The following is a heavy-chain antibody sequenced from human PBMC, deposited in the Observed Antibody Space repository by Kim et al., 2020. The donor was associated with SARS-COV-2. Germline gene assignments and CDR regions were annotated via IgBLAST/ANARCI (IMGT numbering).Heavy chain of an antibody. CDR1: GFSFSSYW. Sequence: GGSLRLSCAASGFSFSSYWMYWVRQAPGKGLVWVARINGDATSTNYADSVKGRFTISRDNAKNTLYLQMNSLRAEETAVYYCGRRGHCSGGSCIDPWGQGTLVTVSS. CDR2: INGDATST. CDR3: GRRGHCSGGSCIDP. J-gene: IGHJ5*02. V-gene: IGHV3-74*01. D-gene: IGHD2-15*01.